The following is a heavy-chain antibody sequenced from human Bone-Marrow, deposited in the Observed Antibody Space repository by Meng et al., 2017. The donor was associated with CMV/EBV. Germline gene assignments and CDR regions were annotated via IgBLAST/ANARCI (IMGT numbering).Heavy chain of an antibody. D-gene: IGHD6-19*01. V-gene: IGHV4-61*01. CDR2: IYYSRST. Sequence: SETLSLTCTVSGGSVSSGSYYWSWIRQPPGKGLEWIGYIYYSRSTNYNPSLKSRVTISVDTSKNQFSLKLSSVTAADTAVYYCARDSMYSSGWNYYYYGMDVWGQGTTVTVSS. CDR3: ARDSMYSSGWNYYYYGMDV. CDR1: GGSVSSGSYY. J-gene: IGHJ6*02.